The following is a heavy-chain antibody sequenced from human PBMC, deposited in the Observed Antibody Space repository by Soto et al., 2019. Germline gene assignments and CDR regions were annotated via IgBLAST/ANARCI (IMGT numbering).Heavy chain of an antibody. CDR1: GFTFSSYA. J-gene: IGHJ6*02. V-gene: IGHV3-64*01. CDR2: ITSNGGNT. CDR3: ARRIPFGYGMDV. D-gene: IGHD2-21*01. Sequence: EVQLVESGGGLVQPGGSLRLSCAASGFTFSSYAMHWVRQAPGKGLEYVSVITSNGGNTDYASSVKGRFTISRDNSKNTLYLQMGCLRAEDMAVYYCARRIPFGYGMDVWGQVTTVTVSS.